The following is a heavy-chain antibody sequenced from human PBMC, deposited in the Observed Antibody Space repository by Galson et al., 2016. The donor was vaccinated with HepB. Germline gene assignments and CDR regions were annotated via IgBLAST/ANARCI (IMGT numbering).Heavy chain of an antibody. J-gene: IGHJ4*02. CDR1: GASISRRDYYAGYY. V-gene: IGHV4-34*01. Sequence: SETLSLTCAVSGASISRRDYYAGYYWSWIRQRPGQGLQWIGEITHSGSDSYNPSLRGRVTISVDTSKNQFSLMLSSVTAADTAVYYCARLRHGSGPTFSAPLRPRRSFDYWGQGTLVTVSS. CDR3: ARLRHGSGPTFSAPLRPRRSFDY. CDR2: ITHSGSD. D-gene: IGHD2-15*01.